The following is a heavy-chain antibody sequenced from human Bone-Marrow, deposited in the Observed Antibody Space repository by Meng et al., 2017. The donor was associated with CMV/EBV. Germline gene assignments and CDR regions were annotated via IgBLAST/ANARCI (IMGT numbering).Heavy chain of an antibody. V-gene: IGHV3-23*01. CDR1: GFNLSDNG. J-gene: IGHJ4*02. CDR3: AKDSPVATY. CDR2: ITVSGDGT. Sequence: LSWAVSGFNLSDNGMSWLRQTPGKGLEWVSSITVSGDGTYYADSVKGRFIVLRDNSKGILYLQMNSLRVEDTAIYYCAKDSPVATYWGQGILVTVSS. D-gene: IGHD5-12*01.